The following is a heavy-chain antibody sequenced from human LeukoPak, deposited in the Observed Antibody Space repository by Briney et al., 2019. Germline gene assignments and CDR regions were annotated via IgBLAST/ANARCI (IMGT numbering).Heavy chain of an antibody. Sequence: PSETLSLTCTVSGGSINSGNYYWNWIRQAAGKGLEWIGRMYTNGSTNYNPSLKSRVTISVDTSKNQFSLKLSSVTAADTAVYYCARDHRNTFGPWGQGTVVTVSS. D-gene: IGHD1/OR15-1a*01. J-gene: IGHJ5*02. CDR1: GGSINSGNYY. CDR2: MYTNGST. CDR3: ARDHRNTFGP. V-gene: IGHV4-61*02.